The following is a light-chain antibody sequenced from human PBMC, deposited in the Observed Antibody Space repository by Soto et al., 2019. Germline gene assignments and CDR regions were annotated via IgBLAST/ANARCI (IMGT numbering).Light chain of an antibody. V-gene: IGLV2-14*01. Sequence: QSVLAQPASVSGSPGQSITISCTGTISDISAYNYVSWYQQHPGKAPKLLIYEVNNRPSGVSDRFSGSKSGDTASLTISGLQADDEADYSCFSYSTRTSLYVFGTGTKVTVL. CDR1: ISDISAYNY. CDR3: FSYSTRTSLYV. J-gene: IGLJ1*01. CDR2: EVN.